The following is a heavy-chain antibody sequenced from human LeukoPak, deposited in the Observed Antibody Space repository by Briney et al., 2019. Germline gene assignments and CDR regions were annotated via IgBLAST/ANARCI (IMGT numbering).Heavy chain of an antibody. CDR1: GFTFRTSS. J-gene: IGHJ4*02. Sequence: GGSLRLSCAASGFTFRTSSMNWVRLTPGKGLEWVSSINDNSAYKYYSDSVRGRFTISRDNAKNSVCLQMNSLRADDTGLYYCGRQAASTSSWIFDYWGPGIVVTVSS. V-gene: IGHV3-21*01. CDR3: GRQAASTSSWIFDY. CDR2: INDNSAYK. D-gene: IGHD2-2*01.